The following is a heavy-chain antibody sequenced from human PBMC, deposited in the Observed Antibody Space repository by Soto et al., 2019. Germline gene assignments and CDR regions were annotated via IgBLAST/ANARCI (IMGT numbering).Heavy chain of an antibody. CDR1: GGSFSDYY. D-gene: IGHD6-6*01. V-gene: IGHV4-34*01. CDR2: INHSGST. CDR3: ARGRENIAARRLGYYYFYMDV. Sequence: QVQLQQWGAGLLKPSETLSLTCAVYGGSFSDYYWSWIRQPPGKGLEWMGKINHSGSTNYNPSLKRRVTISLDMSKNQFSLKLSSVTAADTAVYYWARGRENIAARRLGYYYFYMDVWDKGTTVTVSS. J-gene: IGHJ6*03.